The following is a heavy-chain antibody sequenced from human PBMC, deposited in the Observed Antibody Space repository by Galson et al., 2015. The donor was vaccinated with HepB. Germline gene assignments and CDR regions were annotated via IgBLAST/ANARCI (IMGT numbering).Heavy chain of an antibody. D-gene: IGHD2-2*02. CDR2: IRIKAYGGTT. Sequence: SLRLSCAASGFTFGDYGMSWFRQAPGKGLEWVGFIRIKAYGGTTEYAASVKSRFTISRDDSESIAYLQMNVLRADDTAVYYCAKRGPGYCDSTTCYKTFDYWGQGTLLTVSS. J-gene: IGHJ4*02. CDR3: AKRGPGYCDSTTCYKTFDY. CDR1: GFTFGDYG. V-gene: IGHV3-49*03.